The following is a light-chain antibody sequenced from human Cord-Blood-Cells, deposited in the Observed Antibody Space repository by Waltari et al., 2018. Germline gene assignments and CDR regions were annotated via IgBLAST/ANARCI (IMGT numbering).Light chain of an antibody. CDR3: CSYAGSVV. V-gene: IGLV2-23*01. Sequence: QSALTQPASVSGSPGQSITISCTGTSRDVGSYNLVSWYQQHPGKAPNLMIYEGSKRPSGVSNRFSGSKSGNTASLTISGLQAEDEADYYCCSYAGSVVFGGGTKLTVL. J-gene: IGLJ2*01. CDR1: SRDVGSYNL. CDR2: EGS.